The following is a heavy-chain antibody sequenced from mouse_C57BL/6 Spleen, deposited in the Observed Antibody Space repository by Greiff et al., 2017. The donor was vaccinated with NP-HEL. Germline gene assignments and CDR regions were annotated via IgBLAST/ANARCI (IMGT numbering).Heavy chain of an antibody. V-gene: IGHV1-50*01. CDR2: IDPSDSYT. D-gene: IGHD3-3*01. J-gene: IGHJ2*01. CDR3: ARKGLLTYYFDY. Sequence: QVQLQQPGAELVKPGASVKLSCKASGYTFTSYWMQWVKQRPGQGLEWIGEIDPSDSYTNYNQKFKGKATLTVDTSSSTAYMQLSSLTSEDSAVYYCARKGLLTYYFDYWGQGTTLTVSS. CDR1: GYTFTSYW.